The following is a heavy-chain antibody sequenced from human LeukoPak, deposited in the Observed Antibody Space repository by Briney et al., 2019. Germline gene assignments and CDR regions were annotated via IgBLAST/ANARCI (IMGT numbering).Heavy chain of an antibody. V-gene: IGHV1-18*01. Sequence: ASVKVSCKASGYTFTMYGITWVRQAPGQGLEWMGWISAYNDNTNYAQKLQGRVTMTTDTSTSTAYMELRSLRSDDTAVYYCARDENDSSGYYPINNWFDPWGQGTLVTVSS. J-gene: IGHJ5*02. CDR3: ARDENDSSGYYPINNWFDP. D-gene: IGHD3-22*01. CDR1: GYTFTMYG. CDR2: ISAYNDNT.